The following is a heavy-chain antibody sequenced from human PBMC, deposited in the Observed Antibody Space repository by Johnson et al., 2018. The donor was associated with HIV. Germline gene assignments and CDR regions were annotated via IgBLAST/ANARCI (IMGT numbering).Heavy chain of an antibody. CDR2: IHADGSRT. Sequence: AQLVESGGGLVQPGGSLRLSCVASGFTVSSNYMNWVRQAPGEGLVWVSRIHADGSRTTYADSVKGRFTISRDNAKNTLYLEMTGLRADDTAVYYCVRDDYSFHFWGRGTSVTVSS. D-gene: IGHD4/OR15-4a*01. V-gene: IGHV3-74*01. J-gene: IGHJ3*01. CDR3: VRDDYSFHF. CDR1: GFTVSSNY.